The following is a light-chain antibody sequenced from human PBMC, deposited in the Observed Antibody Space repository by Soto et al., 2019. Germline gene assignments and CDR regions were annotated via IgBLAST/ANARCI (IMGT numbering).Light chain of an antibody. CDR3: QSYDSSLSGSWV. Sequence: QSVLTQPPSVSGAPGQRVTISCTASSSNIGAGYDVHWYQQLPGTAPKVLIYGNSNRPSGVPDRFSGSKSGTSASLAIPGLPAEDEADYYCQSYDSSLSGSWVFGGGTKLTVL. CDR1: SSNIGAGYD. V-gene: IGLV1-40*01. J-gene: IGLJ3*02. CDR2: GNS.